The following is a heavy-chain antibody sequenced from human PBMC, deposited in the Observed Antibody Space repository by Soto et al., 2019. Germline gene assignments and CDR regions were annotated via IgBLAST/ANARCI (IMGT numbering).Heavy chain of an antibody. CDR3: ARHYYYGSGSYTPFDDAFDI. D-gene: IGHD3-10*01. J-gene: IGHJ3*02. CDR2: IYYSGST. V-gene: IGHV4-59*08. Sequence: QVQLQESGPGLVKPSETLSLTCTVSGGSISSYYWSWIRQPPGKGLEWIGYIYYSGSTNYNPSLKSRVTISVDTSKNQFSLKLSSVTAADTAVYYCARHYYYGSGSYTPFDDAFDIWGQGTMVTVSS. CDR1: GGSISSYY.